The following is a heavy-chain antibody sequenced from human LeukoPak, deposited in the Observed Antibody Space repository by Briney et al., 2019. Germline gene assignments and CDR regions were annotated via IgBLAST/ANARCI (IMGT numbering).Heavy chain of an antibody. CDR1: RGSFSGYY. Sequence: SETLSLTRSDYRGSFSGYYWSWIRQPPGKGLEWIGEINHSGSTNYNPSLKSRVTISVDTSKNQFSLKLSSVTAADTAVYYCARVQIRTPPPSNYYYYGMDVWGQGTTVTVPS. D-gene: IGHD2-15*01. V-gene: IGHV4-34*01. CDR3: ARVQIRTPPPSNYYYYGMDV. CDR2: INHSGST. J-gene: IGHJ6*02.